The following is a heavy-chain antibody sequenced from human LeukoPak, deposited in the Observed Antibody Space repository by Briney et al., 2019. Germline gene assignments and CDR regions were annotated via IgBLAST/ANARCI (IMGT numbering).Heavy chain of an antibody. J-gene: IGHJ4*02. CDR1: GGSISSGDYY. D-gene: IGHD3-22*01. Sequence: SETLSLTCTVSGGSISSGDYYWSWIRQPPGKGLEWIGYIYYSGSTYYNLSLKSRVTISVDTSKNQFSLKLSSVTAADTAVYYCARENDTYFDYWGQGTLVTVSS. V-gene: IGHV4-30-4*01. CDR2: IYYSGST. CDR3: ARENDTYFDY.